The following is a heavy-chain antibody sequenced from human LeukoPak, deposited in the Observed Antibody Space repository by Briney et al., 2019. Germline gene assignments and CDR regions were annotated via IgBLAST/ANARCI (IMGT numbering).Heavy chain of an antibody. CDR1: GGTFSSYA. CDR2: IIPIFGTA. J-gene: IGHJ6*02. CDR3: ARDPYYYGSGSLYGMDV. V-gene: IGHV1-69*13. D-gene: IGHD3-10*01. Sequence: SVKVSCKASGGTFSSYAISWVRQAPGQGLEWMGGIIPIFGTANYAQKFQGRVTITADESTSTAYMELSSLRSEDTAVYYCARDPYYYGSGSLYGMDVRGQGTTVTVSS.